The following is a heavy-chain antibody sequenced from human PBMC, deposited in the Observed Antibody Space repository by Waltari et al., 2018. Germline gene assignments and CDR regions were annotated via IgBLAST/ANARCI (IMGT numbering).Heavy chain of an antibody. CDR3: ATNGYSSGWCFDY. D-gene: IGHD6-19*01. CDR1: GYTLTELS. V-gene: IGHV1-24*01. Sequence: QVQLVQSGAEVKKPGASVKVSCKVSGYTLTELSMHWVRQAPGKGLEWMGGCDPEEGETIYAKKFQGRGTMTEDTSTDTAYMELSSLRSEDTAVYYCATNGYSSGWCFDYGGQGTLVTVSS. J-gene: IGHJ4*02. CDR2: CDPEEGET.